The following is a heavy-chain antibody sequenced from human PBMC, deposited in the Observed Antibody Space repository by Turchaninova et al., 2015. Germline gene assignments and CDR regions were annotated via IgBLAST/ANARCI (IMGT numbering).Heavy chain of an antibody. D-gene: IGHD3/OR15-3a*01. Sequence: QVQLQESGPGLVKPSQTLSLTCTVSGGSISRGGYYWTWIRPRPGKGLEWIGHIQYGGSTYYNPSLKSPGTIXXDPSXNQLSXXLSXVXVADTAVXXXARDLERTGXDAFXXWGQGTMVTXSS. CDR2: IQYGGST. CDR3: ARDLERTGXDAFXX. V-gene: IGHV4-31*01. CDR1: GGSISRGGYY. J-gene: IGHJ3*02.